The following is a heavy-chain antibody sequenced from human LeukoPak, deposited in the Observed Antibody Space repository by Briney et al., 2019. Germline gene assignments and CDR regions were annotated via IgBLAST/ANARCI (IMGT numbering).Heavy chain of an antibody. CDR2: ISSSGSTI. CDR1: GFTFRDYY. V-gene: IGHV3-11*04. CDR3: ARDLHDASGSYYDDAFDI. J-gene: IGHJ3*02. D-gene: IGHD3-3*01. Sequence: PGGSLRLSCAASGFTFRDYYMSWIRQAPGQGLEWVSYISSSGSTIYYADSVKGRFTISRDNGKNSLYLQMNTLRAEDTAVYYCARDLHDASGSYYDDAFDIWGQGTMVTVSS.